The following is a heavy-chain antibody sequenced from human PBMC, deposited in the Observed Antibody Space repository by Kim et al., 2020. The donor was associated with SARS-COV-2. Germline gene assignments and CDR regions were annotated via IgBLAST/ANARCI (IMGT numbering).Heavy chain of an antibody. D-gene: IGHD2-15*01. V-gene: IGHV3-74*01. Sequence: GGSLRLSCAASGFTFSSYWMHWVRQAPGKGLVWVSRINSDGSSTSYADSVKGRFTISRDNAKNTLYLQMNSLRAEDTAVYYCARDGGYCSGGSCRYYYGMDVWGHGTTVTVSS. CDR3: ARDGGYCSGGSCRYYYGMDV. CDR2: INSDGSST. CDR1: GFTFSSYW. J-gene: IGHJ6*02.